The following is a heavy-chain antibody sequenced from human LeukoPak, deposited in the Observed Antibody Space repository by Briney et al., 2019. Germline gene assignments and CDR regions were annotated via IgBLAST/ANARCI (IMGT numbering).Heavy chain of an antibody. D-gene: IGHD3-3*01. Sequence: GGCLRLSCAASGFTVSSIYMSWVRQAPGKGLEWVSVIYSGGSTYYADSVKGRFTISRDNSKNTLYLQMNSLRAEDTAVYYCARGSDYYDFWSGYPNFDYWGQGTLVTVSS. V-gene: IGHV3-53*01. CDR1: GFTVSSIY. CDR3: ARGSDYYDFWSGYPNFDY. CDR2: IYSGGST. J-gene: IGHJ4*02.